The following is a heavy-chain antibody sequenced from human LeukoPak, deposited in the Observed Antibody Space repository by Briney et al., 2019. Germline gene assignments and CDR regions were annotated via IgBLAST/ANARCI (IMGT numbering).Heavy chain of an antibody. CDR3: ARDDCGDTCYPGGY. D-gene: IGHD2-21*01. J-gene: IGHJ4*02. CDR2: IKAGNGDT. CDR1: GYIFTNYV. V-gene: IGHV1-3*01. Sequence: ASVKVSCTASGYIFTNYVVHWVRQPPGQRPEWMGWIKAGNGDTKYSQNFQDRLTITRDKSESTVYMELSSLASEDTALYYCARDDCGDTCYPGGYWGQGTLVTVS.